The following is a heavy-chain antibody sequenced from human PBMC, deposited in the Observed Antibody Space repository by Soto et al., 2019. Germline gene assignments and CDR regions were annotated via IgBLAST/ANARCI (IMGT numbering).Heavy chain of an antibody. D-gene: IGHD3-22*01. CDR2: ISGSGGST. CDR3: AKLTMIVVVITWVDY. V-gene: IGHV3-23*01. Sequence: EVQLLESGGGLVQPGGSLRLSCAASGFTFSSYAMSWVRQAPGKGLEWVSAISGSGGSTYYADSVKGRFTISRDNSKNTLYLQMNRLRAEDTAVYYCAKLTMIVVVITWVDYWGQGTLVTVSS. J-gene: IGHJ4*02. CDR1: GFTFSSYA.